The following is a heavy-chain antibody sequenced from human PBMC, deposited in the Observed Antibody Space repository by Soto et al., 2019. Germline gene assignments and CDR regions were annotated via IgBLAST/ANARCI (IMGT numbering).Heavy chain of an antibody. CDR1: GFTFSSYN. Sequence: QVQVVESGGGVVQPGRSLRLSCAASGFTFSSYNMNWVRQAPGKGLEWVTVISFDGSNTYYADSVKGRFTISRDNSKNTLYLQMNNLRAEDTAVYYCAREVGTFYYHYGMDVWGQGTTVTVSS. CDR3: AREVGTFYYHYGMDV. J-gene: IGHJ6*02. CDR2: ISFDGSNT. D-gene: IGHD1-26*01. V-gene: IGHV3-30-3*01.